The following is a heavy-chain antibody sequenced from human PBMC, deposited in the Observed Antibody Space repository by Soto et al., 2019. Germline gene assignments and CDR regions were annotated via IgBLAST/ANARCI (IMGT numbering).Heavy chain of an antibody. J-gene: IGHJ4*02. CDR1: VFSFVSYA. CDR3: ARWSYLDY. CDR2: ISGSDGKT. V-gene: IGHV3-23*01. D-gene: IGHD3-3*01. Sequence: GGSLRLSCASSVFSFVSYALSWVRQAPGKGLEWVSTISGSDGKTLYADSVKGRFSISRDTSQSTLYLQMNSLRADDTAMYYCARWSYLDYWGQGTRVTVSS.